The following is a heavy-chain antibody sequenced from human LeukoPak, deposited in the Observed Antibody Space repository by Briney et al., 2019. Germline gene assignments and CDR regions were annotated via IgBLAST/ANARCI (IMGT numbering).Heavy chain of an antibody. CDR2: IYPDDSDI. Sequence: GESLKISCKGSGYSFTNYWIGWVRQMPGKGLQWMGIIYPDDSDIRYSPSFQGQVTISADQSIITAYLQWSSLKASDTAMYYCARHGRGSRSPNAFDVWGQGTMVTVSS. J-gene: IGHJ3*01. D-gene: IGHD3-10*01. CDR1: GYSFTNYW. CDR3: ARHGRGSRSPNAFDV. V-gene: IGHV5-51*01.